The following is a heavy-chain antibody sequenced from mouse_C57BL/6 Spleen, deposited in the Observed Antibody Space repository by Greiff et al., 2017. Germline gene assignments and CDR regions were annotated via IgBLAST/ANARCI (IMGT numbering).Heavy chain of an antibody. Sequence: VQLQQPGAELVRPGTSVKLSCTASGYTFTSYWMHWVQQRPGKGLEWIGVIDPADSYTNYNQKFKGKATLTVDTSSSTAYMQLSSLTSEDSAVYDCERSGTTAVDGGGQGTTLSVPT. J-gene: IGHJ2*01. CDR2: IDPADSYT. D-gene: IGHD1-2*01. V-gene: IGHV1-59*01. CDR1: GYTFTSYW. CDR3: ERSGTTAVDG.